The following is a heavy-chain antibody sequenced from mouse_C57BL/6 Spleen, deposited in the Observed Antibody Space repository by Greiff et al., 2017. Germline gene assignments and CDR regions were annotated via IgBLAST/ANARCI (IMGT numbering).Heavy chain of an antibody. CDR3: ASNDGYSGYYAMDY. V-gene: IGHV1-26*01. D-gene: IGHD2-3*01. CDR1: GYTFTDYY. Sequence: EVQLQQSGPELVKPGASVKISCKASGYTFTDYYMNWVKQSHGKSLEWIGDINPNNGGTSYNQKFKGKATLTVDKSSSTAYMELRSLTSEDSAVYYCASNDGYSGYYAMDYWGQGTSVTVSS. J-gene: IGHJ4*01. CDR2: INPNNGGT.